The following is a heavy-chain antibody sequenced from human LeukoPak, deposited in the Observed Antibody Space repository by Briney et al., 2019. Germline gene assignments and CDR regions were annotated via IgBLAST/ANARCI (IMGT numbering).Heavy chain of an antibody. J-gene: IGHJ4*02. CDR1: GFTFSSYA. Sequence: GGSLRLSCAASGFTFSSYAMHWVRQAPGKGLEYVSAISSNGGSTYYANSVKGRFTISRDNSKNTLYPQMGSLRAEDMAVYYCARDLHYDSSGYYQGFGYWGQGTLVTVSS. V-gene: IGHV3-64*01. CDR3: ARDLHYDSSGYYQGFGY. CDR2: ISSNGGST. D-gene: IGHD3-22*01.